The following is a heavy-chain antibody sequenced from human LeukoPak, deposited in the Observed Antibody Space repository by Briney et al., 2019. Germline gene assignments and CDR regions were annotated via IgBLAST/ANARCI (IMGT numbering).Heavy chain of an antibody. V-gene: IGHV4-59*01. CDR1: GGSISSYY. CDR2: IYYSGST. Sequence: SETLSLTCTVSGGSISSYYWSWIRQPPGKGLEWIGYIYYSGSTNYNPSLKSRVTISVDTSKNQFSLKLSSVTAADTAVYYCARAGGFSLGYNAWTYYDFWSGLYGVYYYYMDVWGKGTTVTVSS. J-gene: IGHJ6*03. CDR3: ARAGGFSLGYNAWTYYDFWSGLYGVYYYYMDV. D-gene: IGHD3-3*01.